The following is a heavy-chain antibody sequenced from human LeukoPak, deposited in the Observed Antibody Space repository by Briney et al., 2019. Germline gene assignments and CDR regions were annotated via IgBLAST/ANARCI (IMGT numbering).Heavy chain of an antibody. V-gene: IGHV3-7*01. J-gene: IGHJ4*02. Sequence: HPGGSLRLSCAASGFTFSSYWMSWVRQGPGKGLEWVANIKQDGSEKYYVDSVKGRFTISRDNAKNSLYLQMNSLRVEDTAVYYCARLSIAAVDSDYWGQGTLVTVSS. D-gene: IGHD6-13*01. CDR3: ARLSIAAVDSDY. CDR1: GFTFSSYW. CDR2: IKQDGSEK.